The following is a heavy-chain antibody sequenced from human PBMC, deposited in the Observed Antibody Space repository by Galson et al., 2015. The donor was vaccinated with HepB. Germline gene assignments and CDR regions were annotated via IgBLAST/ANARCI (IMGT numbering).Heavy chain of an antibody. V-gene: IGHV3-30*04. J-gene: IGHJ4*02. D-gene: IGHD3-22*01. CDR2: ISYDGSNK. CDR1: GFTFSSYA. CDR3: ARDYRPAYYYDSSGYYPY. Sequence: SLRLSCAASGFTFSSYAMHWVRQAPGKGLEWVAVISYDGSNKYYADSVKGRFTISRDNSKNTLYLQMNSLRAEDTAVYYCARDYRPAYYYDSSGYYPYWGQGTLVTVSS.